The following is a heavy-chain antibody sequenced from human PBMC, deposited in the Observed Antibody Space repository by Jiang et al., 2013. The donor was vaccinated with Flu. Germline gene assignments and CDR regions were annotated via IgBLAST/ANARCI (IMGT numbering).Heavy chain of an antibody. Sequence: SGPGLVKPSETLSLTCTVSGGFISSYYWSWVRQPPGKGLEWIGYIHKSGRTNCNPSLKSRVTTSIDTSKNQVSLRLTSVTAADTAVYYCARDTYYDSDVYWYDVFDVWGQGTMVTVSS. CDR1: GGFISSYY. J-gene: IGHJ3*01. CDR2: IHKSGRT. V-gene: IGHV4-59*01. D-gene: IGHD3-22*01. CDR3: ARDTYYDSDVYWYDVFDV.